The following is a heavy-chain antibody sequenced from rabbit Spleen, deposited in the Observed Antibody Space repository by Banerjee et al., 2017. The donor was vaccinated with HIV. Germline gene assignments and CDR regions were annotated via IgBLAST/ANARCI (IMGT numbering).Heavy chain of an antibody. CDR1: GFSFGDRDV. D-gene: IGHD1-1*01. J-gene: IGHJ4*01. V-gene: IGHV1S45*01. Sequence: QEQLVESGGGLVQPEGSLTLTCKASGFSFGDRDVMCWVRRAPGKGLEWIACINAATGKPVYATWAKGRFTISRTSSTTVTLRMTSLTAADTATYFCARDLVGVIGWNFYLWGPGTLVTVS. CDR2: INAATGKP. CDR3: ARDLVGVIGWNFYL.